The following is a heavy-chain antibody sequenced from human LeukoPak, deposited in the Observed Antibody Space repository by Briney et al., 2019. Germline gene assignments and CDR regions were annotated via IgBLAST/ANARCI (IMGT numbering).Heavy chain of an antibody. J-gene: IGHJ4*02. CDR3: ARDPSDSSGWTLFDY. Sequence: ASVKVSCKGSGYTFTGYYMHWVRQAPGQGLEWMGWINPNSGGTNYAQKFQGRVTMTRDTSISTAYMELSRLRSDDTAVYYCARDPSDSSGWTLFDYWGQGTLVTVSS. CDR2: INPNSGGT. D-gene: IGHD6-19*01. CDR1: GYTFTGYY. V-gene: IGHV1-2*02.